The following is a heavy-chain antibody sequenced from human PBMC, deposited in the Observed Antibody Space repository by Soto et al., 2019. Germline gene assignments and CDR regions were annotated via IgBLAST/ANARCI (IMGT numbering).Heavy chain of an antibody. CDR1: GGSISSYY. CDR2: IYYTGST. Sequence: QVQLQESGPGLVKPSETLSLTCTVSGGSISSYYWSWIRQPPGMGLEWIGYIYYTGSTNYNPSLKRRVTISVDTSKNQLSLKLSSVTAADTAVYYCARVANGVFLYWGQGTLVTVSS. J-gene: IGHJ4*02. CDR3: ARVANGVFLY. V-gene: IGHV4-59*01. D-gene: IGHD2-8*01.